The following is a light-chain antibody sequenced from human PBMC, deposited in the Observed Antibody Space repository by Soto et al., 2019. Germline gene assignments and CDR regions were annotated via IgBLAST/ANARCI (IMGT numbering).Light chain of an antibody. J-gene: IGKJ2*01. CDR2: WAS. CDR1: QSGLYSSNNKNY. Sequence: DIVMTQSPDSLAVSLGERATINCKSSQSGLYSSNNKNYLAWYQQKPGQPPKLLIYWASTRESGVPDRFSGSGSGTDFTLTISSLQAEDVAVYYCQQYYSTPMYTFGQGNKLEIK. V-gene: IGKV4-1*01. CDR3: QQYYSTPMYT.